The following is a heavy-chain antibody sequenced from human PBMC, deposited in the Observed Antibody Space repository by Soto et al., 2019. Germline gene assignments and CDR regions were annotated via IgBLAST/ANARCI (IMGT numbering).Heavy chain of an antibody. V-gene: IGHV1-46*01. Sequence: ASVKVSCKASGYTFTSYCMHWVRQAPGQGLEWMGIINPSGGSTSYAQKFQGRVTMTRDTSTSTVYMELSSLRSEDTAVYYCARGKEVVVTAIVYYYGMDVWGQGTTVTVSS. D-gene: IGHD2-21*02. CDR3: ARGKEVVVTAIVYYYGMDV. J-gene: IGHJ6*02. CDR1: GYTFTSYC. CDR2: INPSGGST.